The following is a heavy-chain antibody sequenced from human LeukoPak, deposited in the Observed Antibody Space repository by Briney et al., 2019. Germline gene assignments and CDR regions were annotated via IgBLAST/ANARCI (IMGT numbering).Heavy chain of an antibody. J-gene: IGHJ4*02. Sequence: APVKVSCKASGYTFTSYYIDWVRQAPGQGLEWMGVINPSGGSTRYAQKFQGRVTMTGDPSTRTVYMELSSLTSDDTAVYYCARGTTDDYWGQGTPVTVSS. CDR2: INPSGGST. D-gene: IGHD1-1*01. CDR3: ARGTTDDY. V-gene: IGHV1-46*01. CDR1: GYTFTSYY.